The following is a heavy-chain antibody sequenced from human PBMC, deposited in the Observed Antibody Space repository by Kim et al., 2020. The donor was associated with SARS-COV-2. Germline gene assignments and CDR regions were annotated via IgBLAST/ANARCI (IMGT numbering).Heavy chain of an antibody. J-gene: IGHJ4*02. CDR3: ARVASIAVAGLDY. D-gene: IGHD6-19*01. Sequence: YAQKFQGRVTITADESTSTAYMELSRLRSEDTAVYYCARVASIAVAGLDYWGQGTLVTVSS. V-gene: IGHV1-69*01.